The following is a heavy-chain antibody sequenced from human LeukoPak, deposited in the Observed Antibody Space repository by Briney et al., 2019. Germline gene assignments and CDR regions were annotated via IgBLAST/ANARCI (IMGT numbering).Heavy chain of an antibody. V-gene: IGHV3-49*04. D-gene: IGHD1-26*01. CDR1: GFTFSSYG. Sequence: GGSLRLSCAASGFTFSSYGMHWVRQAPGKGLEWVAFIRSKAYGGTTEYAASVKGRFTISRDDSKSIAYLQMNSLKTEDTAVYYCTRAPWDSWGQGNLVSVSS. CDR3: TRAPWDS. CDR2: IRSKAYGGTT. J-gene: IGHJ5*02.